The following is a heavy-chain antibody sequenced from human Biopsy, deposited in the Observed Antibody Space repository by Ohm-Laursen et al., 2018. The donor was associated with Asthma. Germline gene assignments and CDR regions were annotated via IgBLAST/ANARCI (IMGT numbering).Heavy chain of an antibody. J-gene: IGHJ6*02. Sequence: SLRLSCAASGFNFDDFAMHWVRQAPGRGLEWVAATTWNSGSRVYAVSVKGRFTISRDNAQNSLYLHMNGLKPEDTAVYYCAKPLNTYNFYAYDVWGQGTTVVVSS. D-gene: IGHD5/OR15-5a*01. CDR1: GFNFDDFA. V-gene: IGHV3-9*01. CDR2: TTWNSGSR. CDR3: AKPLNTYNFYAYDV.